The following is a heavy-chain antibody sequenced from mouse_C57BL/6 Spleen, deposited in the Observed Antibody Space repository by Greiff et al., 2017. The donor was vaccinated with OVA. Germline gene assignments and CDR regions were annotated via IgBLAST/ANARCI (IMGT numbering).Heavy chain of an antibody. J-gene: IGHJ3*01. Sequence: VQLKQSGPELVKPGASVKIPCKASGYTFTDYNMDWVKQSHGKSLEWIGDINPNNGGTIYNQKFKGKATLTVVKSSSTAYMELRSLTSEDTAVYYCARSGDYDEGAWFAYWGQGTLVTVSA. D-gene: IGHD2-4*01. CDR2: INPNNGGT. CDR1: GYTFTDYN. CDR3: ARSGDYDEGAWFAY. V-gene: IGHV1-18*01.